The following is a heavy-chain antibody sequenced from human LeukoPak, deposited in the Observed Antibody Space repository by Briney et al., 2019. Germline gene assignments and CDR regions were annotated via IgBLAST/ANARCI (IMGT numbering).Heavy chain of an antibody. CDR1: GYSFTSYW. V-gene: IGHV5-51*01. Sequence: GEPLNISGKGSGYSFTSYWIAWLRQIHGKGLDWLGIFVPGDSDTRYSPSFQGQVTISADKPISTAYLQWSSLKASDTAMYYCARQLHKVAAGDNYCYYGMDVWGQGTTVTVSS. CDR3: ARQLHKVAAGDNYCYYGMDV. CDR2: FVPGDSDT. D-gene: IGHD2-15*01. J-gene: IGHJ6*02.